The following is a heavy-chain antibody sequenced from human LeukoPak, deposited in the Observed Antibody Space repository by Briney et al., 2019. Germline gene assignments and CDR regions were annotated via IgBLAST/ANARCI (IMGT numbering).Heavy chain of an antibody. CDR2: INHSGST. Sequence: SETLSLTCAVYGGSFSGYYWSWIRQPPGKGLEWIGEINHSGSTNYNPSLKSRVTISVDTSKNQFSLKLSSVTAADTAVYYCARSSNYDILTGYYSPRLFDYWGQGTLVTVSS. D-gene: IGHD3-9*01. V-gene: IGHV4-34*01. J-gene: IGHJ4*02. CDR1: GGSFSGYY. CDR3: ARSSNYDILTGYYSPRLFDY.